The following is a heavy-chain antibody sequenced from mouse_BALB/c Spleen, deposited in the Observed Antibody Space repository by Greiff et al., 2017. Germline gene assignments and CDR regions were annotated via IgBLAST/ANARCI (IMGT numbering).Heavy chain of an antibody. V-gene: IGHV1-5*01. CDR2: IYPGNSDT. CDR3: TRNIDGYYDFDY. Sequence: EVQLQQSGTVLARPGASVKMSCKASGYTFTSYWMHWVKQRPGQGLEWIGAIYPGNSDTSYNQKFKGKAKLTAVTSTSTAYMELSSLTNEDSAVYYCTRNIDGYYDFDYWGQGTTLTVSS. CDR1: GYTFTSYW. J-gene: IGHJ2*01. D-gene: IGHD2-3*01.